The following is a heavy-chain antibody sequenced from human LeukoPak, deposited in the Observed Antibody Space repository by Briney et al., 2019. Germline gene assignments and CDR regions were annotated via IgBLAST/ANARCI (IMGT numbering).Heavy chain of an antibody. CDR1: GGSISSYY. CDR3: TRAPAPDAFDI. V-gene: IGHV4-59*01. Sequence: SETLSLTCTVSGGSISSYYWSWIRQPPGKGLEWIGYIYYSGSTNYNPSLKSRVTISVDTSKNQFSLKLSSVTAADTAVYYCTRAPAPDAFDIWGQRTMVTVSS. CDR2: IYYSGST. J-gene: IGHJ3*02.